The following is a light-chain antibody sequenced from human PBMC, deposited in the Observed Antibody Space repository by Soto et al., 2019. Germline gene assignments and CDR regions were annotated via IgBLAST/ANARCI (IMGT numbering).Light chain of an antibody. CDR3: AVWDDTLSGWV. CDR2: RNN. CDR1: SSNIGSNY. Sequence: QSVLTQPPSASGTPGQRVPISCSGSSSNIGSNYVYWYQHLPGTAPKVLIYRNNQRPSGVPDRFSGSKSGTAASLAISGLRSEDEADYYCAVWDDTLSGWVFGGGTKLTVL. V-gene: IGLV1-47*01. J-gene: IGLJ3*02.